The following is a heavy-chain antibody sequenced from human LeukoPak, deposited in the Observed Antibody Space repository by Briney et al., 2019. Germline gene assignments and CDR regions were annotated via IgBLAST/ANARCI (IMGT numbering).Heavy chain of an antibody. CDR2: IYYSEGT. CDR1: GGSISSYY. D-gene: IGHD3-22*01. CDR3: ARQYYYYSIDS. V-gene: IGHV4-59*08. J-gene: IGHJ4*02. Sequence: SETLSLTCTVSGGSISSYYWSWIPQTPGKGLEWIGDIYYSEGTRYNPSLKSRDTISVDTSTNQFSLKLSSVTAADTAVYYCARQYYYYSIDSWGQGTLVTVSS.